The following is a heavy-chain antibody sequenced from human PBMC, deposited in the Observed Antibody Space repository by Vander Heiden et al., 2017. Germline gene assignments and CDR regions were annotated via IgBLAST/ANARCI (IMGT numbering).Heavy chain of an antibody. CDR2: IIPIVGVI. V-gene: IGHV1-69*10. Sequence: QVQLVQSGAAVKKPGSSAKVSCKASGGTFSSYPINWVRQAPGQGLEWMGGIIPIVGVINYAQKFQGRVTITADKSTNIAYMELSSLRSEDTAVYYCARSAGSSGYEYYYYGMDVWGQGTTVTVSS. CDR3: ARSAGSSGYEYYYYGMDV. J-gene: IGHJ6*02. D-gene: IGHD3-22*01. CDR1: GGTFSSYP.